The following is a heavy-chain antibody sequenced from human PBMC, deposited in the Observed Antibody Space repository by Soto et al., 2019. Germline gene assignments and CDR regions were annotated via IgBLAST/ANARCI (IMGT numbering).Heavy chain of an antibody. Sequence: QVQMVASGGGVVQPVRSLRLSCAASGFSFSAYGLHWVRQAPGKGLEWLAVISNDGRNTYYADSVKGRFTISRDNSKDTLFLQMNSPRGEDTAIYYCAKGIRADSTSCNLCYSSAMDVWGQGTTVTV. D-gene: IGHD6-6*01. CDR1: GFSFSAYG. CDR3: AKGIRADSTSCNLCYSSAMDV. J-gene: IGHJ6*02. V-gene: IGHV3-30*18. CDR2: ISNDGRNT.